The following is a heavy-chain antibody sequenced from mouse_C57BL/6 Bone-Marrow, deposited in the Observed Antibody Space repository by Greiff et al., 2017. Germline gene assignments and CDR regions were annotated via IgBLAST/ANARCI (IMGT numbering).Heavy chain of an antibody. CDR2: IHPNSGSN. V-gene: IGHV1-64*01. J-gene: IGHJ4*01. CDR3: ARSRWLLNMDF. Sequence: QVQLQQPGAELVKPGASVKLSCKASGYTFTSYWMHWVKQRPGQGLEWIGMIHPNSGSNNYNEKCKSKATLTVDKSSSTAFMQLSGLTSEDSAVYYCARSRWLLNMDFWGQGTSVTVSS. CDR1: GYTFTSYW. D-gene: IGHD2-3*01.